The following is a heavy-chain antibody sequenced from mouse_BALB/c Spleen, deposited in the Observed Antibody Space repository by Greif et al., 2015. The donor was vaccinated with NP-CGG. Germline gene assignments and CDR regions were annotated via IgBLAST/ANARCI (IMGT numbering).Heavy chain of an antibody. CDR3: ARREITQTGGYYAMDY. J-gene: IGHJ4*01. V-gene: IGHV5-12-1*01. D-gene: IGHD2-4*01. Sequence: EVKLVESGGGLVKPGGSLKLSCAASGFAFSSYDMSWVRQTPEKRLEWVAYISSGGGSTYYPDTVKGRFTISRDNAKNTLYLQMSSLKSEDTAMYYCARREITQTGGYYAMDYWGQGTSVTVSS. CDR2: ISSGGGST. CDR1: GFAFSSYD.